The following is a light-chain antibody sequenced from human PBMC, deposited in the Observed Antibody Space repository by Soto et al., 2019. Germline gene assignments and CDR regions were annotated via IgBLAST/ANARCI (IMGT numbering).Light chain of an antibody. CDR1: SSDVESYKL. V-gene: IGLV2-23*01. CDR3: CSYTGSSTYV. Sequence: QSALTQPASVSGSPGPSITISCTGTSSDVESYKLISWYQQHPGKAPKLMIYEGTKRPSGVSDRFSGSKSGNTAALTISGLQAEDEADYYCCSYTGSSTYVFGPGTKLTVL. CDR2: EGT. J-gene: IGLJ1*01.